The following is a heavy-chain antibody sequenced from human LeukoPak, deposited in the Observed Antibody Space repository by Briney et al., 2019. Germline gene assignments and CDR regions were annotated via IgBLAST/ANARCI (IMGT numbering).Heavy chain of an antibody. D-gene: IGHD2-2*01. CDR1: GGTFSSYA. Sequence: SVNVSCKASGGTFSSYAISWVRQAPGQGLEWMGGIIPIFGTANYAQKFQGRVTITADESTSTAYMELSSLRSEDTAVYYCAGLLVPAARGGYYYMDVWGKGTTVTVSS. CDR2: IIPIFGTA. V-gene: IGHV1-69*13. J-gene: IGHJ6*03. CDR3: AGLLVPAARGGYYYMDV.